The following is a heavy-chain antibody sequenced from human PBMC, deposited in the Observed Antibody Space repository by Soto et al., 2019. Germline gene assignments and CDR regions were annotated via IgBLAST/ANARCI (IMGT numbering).Heavy chain of an antibody. D-gene: IGHD6-13*01. CDR1: GFTFSSYS. V-gene: IGHV3-21*01. Sequence: GGSLRLSCAASGFTFSSYSMNWVRQAPGKGLEWASSISSSSSYIYYADSVKGRFTISRDNAKNSLYLQMNSLRAEDTAVYYCARDRQRYSSSWYRGTSYYGMDVWGQGTTVTVSS. J-gene: IGHJ6*02. CDR3: ARDRQRYSSSWYRGTSYYGMDV. CDR2: ISSSSSYI.